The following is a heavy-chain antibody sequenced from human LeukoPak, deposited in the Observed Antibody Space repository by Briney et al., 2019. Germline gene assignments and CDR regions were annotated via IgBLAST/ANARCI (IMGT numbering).Heavy chain of an antibody. V-gene: IGHV3-74*01. J-gene: IGHJ4*02. D-gene: IGHD3-10*01. CDR2: IKTDGSTT. CDR3: AKEGGSGSYYNPLDY. Sequence: GGSLRLSCAVSGFTFSSSWMHWVRQAPGKGLVWVSHIKTDGSTTAYADSVKGRFTISRDNAKNTLYLQMNSLRAEDTAVYYCAKEGGSGSYYNPLDYWGQGTLVTVSS. CDR1: GFTFSSSW.